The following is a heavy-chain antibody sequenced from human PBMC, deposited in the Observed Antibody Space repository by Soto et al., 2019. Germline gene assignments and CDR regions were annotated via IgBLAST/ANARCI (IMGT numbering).Heavy chain of an antibody. J-gene: IGHJ6*03. V-gene: IGHV3-23*01. CDR1: GFTFSSYD. Sequence: EVQLLESGGCLVQPGGSLRLSCATSGFTFSSYDMAWVRQAPGKGLEWVSAISGSGGITYHAASVKGRFSISRDNSRNMLYLQMNSLGAEDTAAYYCARAAHYDFWSGYYSMDVWCIGPTVNVSS. D-gene: IGHD3-3*01. CDR3: ARAAHYDFWSGYYSMDV. CDR2: ISGSGGIT.